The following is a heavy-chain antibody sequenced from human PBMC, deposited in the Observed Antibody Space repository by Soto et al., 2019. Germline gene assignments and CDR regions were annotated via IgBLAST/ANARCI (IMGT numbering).Heavy chain of an antibody. CDR2: ISSSSSTI. Sequence: GGSLRLSCAASGFTFSSYSMNWVRQAPGKGLEWVSYISSSSSTIYYADSVKGRFTISRDNAKNSLYLQMNSLRAEDTAVYYCARLHYDFWSGYPTSGYYMDVWGKGTTVTVSS. V-gene: IGHV3-48*01. CDR1: GFTFSSYS. J-gene: IGHJ6*03. CDR3: ARLHYDFWSGYPTSGYYMDV. D-gene: IGHD3-3*01.